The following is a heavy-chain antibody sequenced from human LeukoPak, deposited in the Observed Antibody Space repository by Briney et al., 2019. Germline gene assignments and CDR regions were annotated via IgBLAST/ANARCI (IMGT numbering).Heavy chain of an antibody. CDR1: GGSISSGGYY. D-gene: IGHD5-18*01. J-gene: IGHJ4*02. Sequence: SETLSLTCTVSGGSISSGGYYWSWIRQHPGKGLEWIGYIYYSGSTYYNPSLKSRVTISVDTSKNQFSLKLSSVTAADAAVYYCARVRRRGGYSYGRNHYYFDYWGQGTLVTVSS. V-gene: IGHV4-31*03. CDR3: ARVRRRGGYSYGRNHYYFDY. CDR2: IYYSGST.